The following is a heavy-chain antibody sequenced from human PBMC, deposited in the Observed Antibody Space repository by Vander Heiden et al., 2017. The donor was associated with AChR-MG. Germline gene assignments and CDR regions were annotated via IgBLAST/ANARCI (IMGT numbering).Heavy chain of an antibody. Sequence: QVRLVVSGGGVLQPGGPLRRASAAFGFTFSTYGIRWVPPAPGKGLEWVAVISYDGKDKKHADSVKGGFTISRDNSKNTVSLQMNSLRAEDTAVYYCAKDLSAYRSDYYFDYWGQGILVTVSS. J-gene: IGHJ4*02. D-gene: IGHD6-19*01. CDR1: GFTFSTYG. CDR2: ISYDGKDK. V-gene: IGHV3-30*18. CDR3: AKDLSAYRSDYYFDY.